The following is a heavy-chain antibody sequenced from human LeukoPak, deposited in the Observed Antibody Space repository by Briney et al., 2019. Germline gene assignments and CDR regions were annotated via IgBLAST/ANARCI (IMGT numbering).Heavy chain of an antibody. D-gene: IGHD4-17*01. CDR2: ISSSGSTI. J-gene: IGHJ4*02. V-gene: IGHV3-11*01. CDR3: ARAADDYGDYAGFDY. Sequence: GGSLRLSCAASGFTFSDYYMSWIRQAPGKGLEWVSYISSSGSTIYYADSVKGRFTISRDNAKNSLYLQMSSLRAEDTAVYYCARAADDYGDYAGFDYWGQGTLVTVSS. CDR1: GFTFSDYY.